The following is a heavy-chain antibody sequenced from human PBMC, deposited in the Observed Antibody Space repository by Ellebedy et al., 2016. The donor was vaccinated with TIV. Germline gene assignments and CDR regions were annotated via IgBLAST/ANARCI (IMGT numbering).Heavy chain of an antibody. CDR1: GGTFSSYA. J-gene: IGHJ6*02. V-gene: IGHV1-69*06. CDR2: IIPIFGTA. Sequence: ASVKVSCKASGGTFSSYAISWVRQAPGQGLEWMGGIIPIFGTANYAQKFQGRVTITADKSTSTAYMELSSLRSEDTAVYYCAGDPTTLIGLASYQLYGMNVWGQGTTVTVSS. D-gene: IGHD4-11*01. CDR3: AGDPTTLIGLASYQLYGMNV.